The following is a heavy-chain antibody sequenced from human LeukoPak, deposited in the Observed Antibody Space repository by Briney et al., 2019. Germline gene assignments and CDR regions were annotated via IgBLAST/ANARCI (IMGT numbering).Heavy chain of an antibody. J-gene: IGHJ4*02. Sequence: GGSLRLSCAASGFTFSSFSMNWVRQAPGRGLEWVANIKYDGSEQYYLDSVKGRFTISRDNARNSLFLQMNSLSAEDTAVYFCARRTTVLTVNPKTVDYWGQGALVTVSS. CDR3: ARRTTVLTVNPKTVDY. V-gene: IGHV3-7*05. CDR2: IKYDGSEQ. CDR1: GFTFSSFS. D-gene: IGHD4-23*01.